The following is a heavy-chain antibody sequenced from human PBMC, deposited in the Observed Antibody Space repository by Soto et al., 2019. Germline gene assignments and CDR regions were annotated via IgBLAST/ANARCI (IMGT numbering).Heavy chain of an antibody. CDR2: IIPIFGTL. CDR1: GDAFGNHA. D-gene: IGHD6-25*01. Sequence: QVQLVQSAAEVREPGSSVMVSCKTSGDAFGNHAISWVRQAPGHGLEWMGGIIPIFGTLNYEQQFQDRLTITADESATTAYMKLDSLRPDDIAMYYCARAGSDSAKYFYYGMDVWGRGTAVTVSS. J-gene: IGHJ6*02. V-gene: IGHV1-69*01. CDR3: ARAGSDSAKYFYYGMDV.